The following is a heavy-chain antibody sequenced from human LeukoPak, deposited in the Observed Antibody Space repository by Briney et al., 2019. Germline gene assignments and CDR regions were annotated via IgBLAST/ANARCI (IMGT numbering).Heavy chain of an antibody. CDR1: GFTFSSNS. Sequence: GGSLRLSCTVSGFTFSSNSMSWVRQAPGKGLEWVSFIYSDNTHYSDSVKGRFTISRDNAKNSLYLQMNSLRAEDTAVYYCARVFGAGYSDYWGQGTLVTVSS. CDR3: ARVFGAGYSDY. D-gene: IGHD4/OR15-4a*01. CDR2: IYSDNT. V-gene: IGHV3-53*01. J-gene: IGHJ4*02.